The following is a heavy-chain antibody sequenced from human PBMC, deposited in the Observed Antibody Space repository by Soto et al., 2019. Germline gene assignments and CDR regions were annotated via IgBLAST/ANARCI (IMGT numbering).Heavy chain of an antibody. D-gene: IGHD3-10*01. V-gene: IGHV4-39*02. CDR1: GGSISSSSYY. CDR3: ATLWFGEGNY. CDR2: IYYSGST. Sequence: QLQLQESGPGLVKPSETLSLTCTVSGGSISSSSYYWGWIRQPPGKGLEWIGSIYYSGSTYYNPSLKSRVTISVATSKNHFSLKLSSVTAADTAVYYCATLWFGEGNYWGQGTLVTVSS. J-gene: IGHJ4*02.